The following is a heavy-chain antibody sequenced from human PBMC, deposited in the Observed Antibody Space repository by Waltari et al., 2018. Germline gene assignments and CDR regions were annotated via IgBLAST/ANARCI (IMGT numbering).Heavy chain of an antibody. V-gene: IGHV3-48*03. J-gene: IGHJ3*02. Sequence: EVQLVESGGGLVQPGGSLRLSCAASGFTFSSYEMNWVRQAPGKGLEWVSYISSSGSTIYYADSVKGRFTISRDNAKNSLYLQMNSLRAEDTAVYYCAREKAVINAFDIWGQGTMVTVSS. CDR3: AREKAVINAFDI. CDR1: GFTFSSYE. D-gene: IGHD3-10*01. CDR2: ISSSGSTI.